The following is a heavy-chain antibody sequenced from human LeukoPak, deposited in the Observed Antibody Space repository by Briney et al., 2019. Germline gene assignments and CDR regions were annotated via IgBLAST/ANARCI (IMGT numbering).Heavy chain of an antibody. CDR1: GFTSSSYT. CDR2: ISGGGDYI. D-gene: IGHD3-10*01. V-gene: IGHV3-23*01. CDR3: AKEYQMRGGITAHFHG. Sequence: GGSLRLSCAASGFTSSSYTMTWVRQAPGKGLEWVSSISGGGDYIYYADSVKGRFTISRDNSKNTLYLQMNSLRAEDTAIYYCAKEYQMRGGITAHFHGWSEGT. J-gene: IGHJ4*02.